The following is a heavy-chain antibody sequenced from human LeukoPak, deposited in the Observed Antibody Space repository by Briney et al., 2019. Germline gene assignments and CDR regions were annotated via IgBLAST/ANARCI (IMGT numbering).Heavy chain of an antibody. CDR1: GGTFSSYA. CDR2: IIPILGIA. D-gene: IGHD1-26*01. CDR3: TRVNLRGSKYNWFDP. V-gene: IGHV1-69*04. J-gene: IGHJ5*02. Sequence: ASVKVSCKASGGTFSSYAISWVRQAPGQGLEWMGRIIPILGIANYAQKFQGRVTITADKSTSTAYMELSSLRSDDTAVYYCTRVNLRGSKYNWFDPWSQGTLVAVSS.